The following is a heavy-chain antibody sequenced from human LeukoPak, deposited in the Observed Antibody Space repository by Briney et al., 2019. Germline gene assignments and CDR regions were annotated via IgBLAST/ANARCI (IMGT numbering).Heavy chain of an antibody. V-gene: IGHV3-72*01. CDR2: IRDKAHSYST. J-gene: IGHJ6*02. CDR3: VRVAPWGGMDV. Sequence: GGSLRLSCAASGFTFSTYGMDWVRQAPGKGLEWVGRIRDKAHSYSTEHAASVKGRFTISRDDSKNSLFLQMNSLKTEDTAVYYCVRVAPWGGMDVGGQGTTVTVSS. D-gene: IGHD3-16*01. CDR1: GFTFSTYG.